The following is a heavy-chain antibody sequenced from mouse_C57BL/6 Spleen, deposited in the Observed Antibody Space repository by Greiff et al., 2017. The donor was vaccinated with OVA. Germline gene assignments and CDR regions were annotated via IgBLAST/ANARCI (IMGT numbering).Heavy chain of an antibody. Sequence: VQLQQSGTVLARPGASVKMSCKTSGYTFTSYWMHWVKQRPGQGLEWIGAIYHGNSDTSYNQKFKGKAKLTAVTSASTAYMELSILTNEDSAVYYCTRVSYYYGSSYSFAYWGQGTLVTVSA. J-gene: IGHJ3*01. CDR3: TRVSYYYGSSYSFAY. CDR1: GYTFTSYW. D-gene: IGHD1-1*01. V-gene: IGHV1-5*01. CDR2: IYHGNSDT.